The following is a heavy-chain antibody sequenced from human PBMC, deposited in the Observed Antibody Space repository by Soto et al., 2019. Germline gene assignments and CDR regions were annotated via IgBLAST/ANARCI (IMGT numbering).Heavy chain of an antibody. CDR1: GGSFSGYY. J-gene: IGHJ4*02. Sequence: WETLSLTCAVYGGSFSGYYWSWIRQPPGKGLEWIGEINHSGSTNYNPSLKSRVTISVDTSKNQFSLKLSSVTAADTAVYYCARGVRYSTIDYWGQGTLVTVSS. CDR2: INHSGST. D-gene: IGHD6-13*01. CDR3: ARGVRYSTIDY. V-gene: IGHV4-34*01.